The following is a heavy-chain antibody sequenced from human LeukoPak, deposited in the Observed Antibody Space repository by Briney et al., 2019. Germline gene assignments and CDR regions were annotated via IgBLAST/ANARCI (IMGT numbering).Heavy chain of an antibody. CDR2: INPSGGST. J-gene: IGHJ4*02. D-gene: IGHD5-24*01. V-gene: IGHV1-46*01. CDR3: ARARDLEMATIYLDY. Sequence: ASVKVSCEASGYTFTSYYMHWVRQAPGQGLEWMGIINPSGGSTSYAQKFQGRVTMTRDMSTSTVYMELSSLRSEDTAVYYCARARDLEMATIYLDYWGQGTLVTVSS. CDR1: GYTFTSYY.